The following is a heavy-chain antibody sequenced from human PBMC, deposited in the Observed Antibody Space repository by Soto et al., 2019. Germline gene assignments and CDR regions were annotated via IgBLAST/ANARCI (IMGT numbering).Heavy chain of an antibody. CDR3: AADPMDDYNAFNY. CDR2: IDRSGTT. J-gene: IGHJ4*02. CDR1: GAYISSSNW. D-gene: IGHD4-4*01. Sequence: QVQLQESGPGLVKPSGTLSLTCAVSGAYISSSNWWSWVRQPPGKGLEWIGEIDRSGTTHYNPSLKSRVTISVDKSNSQFSLNLNSVTAADTAIYYCAADPMDDYNAFNYWGQGTLVTVSS. V-gene: IGHV4-4*02.